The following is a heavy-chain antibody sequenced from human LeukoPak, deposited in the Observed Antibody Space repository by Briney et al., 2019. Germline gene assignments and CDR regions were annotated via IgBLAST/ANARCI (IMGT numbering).Heavy chain of an antibody. Sequence: PSETLSLTCAVSGGSISSGGYSWSWIRQPPGKGLEWIGYIYHSGSTYYNPSLKSRVTISVDRSKNQFSLKLSSVTAADTAVYYCARVCGDYVRGLWFDPWGQGTLVTVSS. D-gene: IGHD4-17*01. J-gene: IGHJ5*02. V-gene: IGHV4-30-2*01. CDR1: GGSISSGGYS. CDR3: ARVCGDYVRGLWFDP. CDR2: IYHSGST.